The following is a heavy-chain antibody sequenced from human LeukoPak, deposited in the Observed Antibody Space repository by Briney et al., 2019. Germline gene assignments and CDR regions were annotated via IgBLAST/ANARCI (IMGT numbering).Heavy chain of an antibody. J-gene: IGHJ4*02. D-gene: IGHD3-22*01. CDR1: GNSISSGDNY. CDR2: IYTSGST. Sequence: SVTLSLTCTVSGNSISSGDNYWSWIRQPAGKGLEWIGRIYTSGSTNYNPSLKSRVTISGDTSKNQLSLKLSSVTAADTAMYYCARVASGTDYYDSSGYSGGIFDYWGQGTLVTVSS. CDR3: ARVASGTDYYDSSGYSGGIFDY. V-gene: IGHV4-61*02.